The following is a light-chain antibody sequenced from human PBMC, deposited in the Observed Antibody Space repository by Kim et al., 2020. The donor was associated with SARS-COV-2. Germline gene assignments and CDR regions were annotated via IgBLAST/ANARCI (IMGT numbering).Light chain of an antibody. Sequence: EIVLTQSPDILSVSPGERVTLFCRASDVISIDYLAWYQQKPGQPPRLLIYGPSTRFSGVPDRFSGAGSGTQFTLTITRVEAEDFAVYYCQQYGGVPTYTFGQGTKLEIK. CDR2: GPS. CDR3: QQYGGVPTYT. J-gene: IGKJ2*01. CDR1: DVISIDY. V-gene: IGKV3-20*01.